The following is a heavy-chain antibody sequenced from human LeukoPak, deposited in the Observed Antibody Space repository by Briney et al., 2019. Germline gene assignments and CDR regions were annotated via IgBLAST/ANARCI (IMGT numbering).Heavy chain of an antibody. CDR1: GFTFTSSA. Sequence: GASVKVSCKASGFTFTSSAVQWVRQARGQRLEWIGWIVVGSGNTNYAQKFQERVTITRDMPTSTAYMELSSLRSEDTAVYYCAASSRRGYSGYDINSAYYYYGMDVWGKGTTVTVSS. CDR3: AASSRRGYSGYDINSAYYYYGMDV. V-gene: IGHV1-58*01. D-gene: IGHD5-12*01. CDR2: IVVGSGNT. J-gene: IGHJ6*04.